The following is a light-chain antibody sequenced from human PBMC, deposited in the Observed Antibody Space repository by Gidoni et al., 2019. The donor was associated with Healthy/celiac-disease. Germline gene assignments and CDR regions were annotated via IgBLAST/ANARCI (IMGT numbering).Light chain of an antibody. CDR2: DVS. Sequence: QPALTPPAPVSWSPGPSITISCTGTSSDVGGYTYVSWYQQHPGKAPKLMIYDVSNRPSGISNRFSGSKSGNTASLTISGLQGEDEADYYCSSYTSSSTLCVFGTGTKVTVL. J-gene: IGLJ1*01. V-gene: IGLV2-14*01. CDR1: SSDVGGYTY. CDR3: SSYTSSSTLCV.